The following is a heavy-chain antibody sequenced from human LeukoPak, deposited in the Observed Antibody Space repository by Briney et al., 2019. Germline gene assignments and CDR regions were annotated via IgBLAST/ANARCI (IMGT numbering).Heavy chain of an antibody. CDR1: GGSISSGDYY. CDR2: IYYSGST. CDR3: ARGPPGYSYGPHYYFDY. Sequence: TLSLTCTVSGGSISSGDYYWSWMRQPPGKGLEWIGYIYYSGSTYYNPSLKSRVTISVDTSKNQFSLKLSSVTAADTAVYYCARGPPGYSYGPHYYFDYWGQGTLVTVSS. V-gene: IGHV4-30-4*01. J-gene: IGHJ4*02. D-gene: IGHD5-18*01.